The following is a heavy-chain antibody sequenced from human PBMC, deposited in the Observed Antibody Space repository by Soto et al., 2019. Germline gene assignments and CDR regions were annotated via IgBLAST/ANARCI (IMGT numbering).Heavy chain of an antibody. D-gene: IGHD3-10*01. V-gene: IGHV3-48*02. CDR3: ARAYTSATYFPAY. CDR2: ISSSSATI. J-gene: IGHJ4*02. Sequence: GGSLRLSCAASGFTFSTYSMNWVRQAPGKGLEWISYISSSSATIYYADSVRGRFTISRDNAKNSLFLQMNSLRDEDTAVYYCARAYTSATYFPAYRGQGPLVTVS. CDR1: GFTFSTYS.